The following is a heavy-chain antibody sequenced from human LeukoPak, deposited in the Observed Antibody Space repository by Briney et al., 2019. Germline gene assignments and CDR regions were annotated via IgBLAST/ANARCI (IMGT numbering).Heavy chain of an antibody. CDR2: IIPIFGTA. Sequence: SANVSCKASGGTFSSYAISWVRQAPGQGLEWMGGIIPIFGTANYAQKFQGRVTITADESTSTAYMELSSLRSEDTAVYYCARSRVHCYDSSGYYWSLRWFDPWGQGTLVTVSS. D-gene: IGHD3-22*01. CDR1: GGTFSSYA. V-gene: IGHV1-69*13. J-gene: IGHJ5*02. CDR3: ARSRVHCYDSSGYYWSLRWFDP.